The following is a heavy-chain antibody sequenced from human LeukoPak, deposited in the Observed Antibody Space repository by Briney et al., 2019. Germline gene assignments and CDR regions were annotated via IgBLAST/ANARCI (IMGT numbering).Heavy chain of an antibody. CDR2: IYPGDSDT. D-gene: IGHD6-13*01. CDR3: ARCMQLAETPNWFDP. Sequence: GESLKISCKGSGYSFTSYWIGWVRQMPGKGLEWMGIIYPGDSDTRYSPSFQGQVTISADKSISTAYLQWSRLKASDTAMYYCARCMQLAETPNWFDPWGQGTLVTVSS. V-gene: IGHV5-51*01. CDR1: GYSFTSYW. J-gene: IGHJ5*02.